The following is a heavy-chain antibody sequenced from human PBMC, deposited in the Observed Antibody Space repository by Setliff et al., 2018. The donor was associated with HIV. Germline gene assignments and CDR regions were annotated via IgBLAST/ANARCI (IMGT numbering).Heavy chain of an antibody. CDR1: GYTFATYA. V-gene: IGHV1-3*04. CDR2: INTGNGNT. Sequence: ASVKVSCKASGYTFATYAMIWVRQAPGQSLEWMGWINTGNGNTRLSQKFQGRVTISRDTSASTAYVELYSLTSEDTAVYYCARTLTYYFDGSFSSGPADYWGLGTLVTVSS. CDR3: ARTLTYYFDGSFSSGPADY. D-gene: IGHD3-22*01. J-gene: IGHJ4*02.